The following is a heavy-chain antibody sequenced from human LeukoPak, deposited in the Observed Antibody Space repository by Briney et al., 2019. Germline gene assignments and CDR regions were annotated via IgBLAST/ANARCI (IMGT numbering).Heavy chain of an antibody. V-gene: IGHV4-59*01. CDR1: GFTFNKYW. D-gene: IGHD4-23*01. CDR2: IYYDGST. CDR3: ARNHGGWFDS. Sequence: PGGSLRLSCAASGFTFNKYWMTWVRQPPGKGLEWIGNIYYDGSTYYNPSLKSRVTMSLDTSKNQFSLKLNSVTAADTAVYYCARNHGGWFDSWGQGTLVTVSS. J-gene: IGHJ5*01.